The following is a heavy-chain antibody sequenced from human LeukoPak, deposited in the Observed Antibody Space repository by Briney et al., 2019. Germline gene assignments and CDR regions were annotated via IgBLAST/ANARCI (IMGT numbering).Heavy chain of an antibody. J-gene: IGHJ4*02. Sequence: ASVKVSCKASGYTFTSYYMHWVRQAPGQGLEWMGIINPSGGSTSYAQKFQGRVTMTRDMSTSTVYMELSSLRSEDTAVYYCAGGGGDDCAIAVAGLCYFDYWGQGTLVTVSS. CDR2: INPSGGST. CDR1: GYTFTSYY. V-gene: IGHV1-46*01. CDR3: AGGGGDDCAIAVAGLCYFDY. D-gene: IGHD6-19*01.